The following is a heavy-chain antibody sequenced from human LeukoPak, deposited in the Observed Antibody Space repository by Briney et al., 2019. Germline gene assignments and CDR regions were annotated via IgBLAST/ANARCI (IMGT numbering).Heavy chain of an antibody. CDR1: GFTFGDYV. J-gene: IGHJ5*02. V-gene: IGHV3-23*01. Sequence: QAGGSLRLSCTASGFTFGDYVMSWVRQAPGKGLEWVAAISGSGGSTYYADSVKGRFTISRDNSKNTLYLQMNSLRAEDTAVYYCAKTRWFGELDWFDPWGQGTLVTVSS. D-gene: IGHD3-10*01. CDR3: AKTRWFGELDWFDP. CDR2: ISGSGGST.